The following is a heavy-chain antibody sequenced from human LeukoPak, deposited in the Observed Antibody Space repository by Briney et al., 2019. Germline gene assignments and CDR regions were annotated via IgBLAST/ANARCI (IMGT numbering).Heavy chain of an antibody. CDR1: GGSFSGYY. J-gene: IGHJ4*02. V-gene: IGHV4-59*01. CDR3: ARVVGATDY. CDR2: IYYSGST. D-gene: IGHD1-26*01. Sequence: PSETLSLTCAVYGGSFSGYYWSWIRQPPGKGLEWIGYIYYSGSTNYNPSLKSRVTISVDTSKNQFSLKLSSVTAADTAVYYCARVVGATDYWGQGTLVTVSS.